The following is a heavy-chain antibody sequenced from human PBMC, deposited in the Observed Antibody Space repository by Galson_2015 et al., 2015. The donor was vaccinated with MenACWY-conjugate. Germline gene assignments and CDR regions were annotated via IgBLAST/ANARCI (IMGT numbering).Heavy chain of an antibody. V-gene: IGHV3-11*06. CDR2: ISSSSSYT. Sequence: SLRLSCAASGFTFSDYYMSWLRQAPGKGLEWVSYISSSSSYTNYADSVKGRFTISRDNAKNSLYLQMNSLRAEDTAVYYCARRISAPYYFDYWGQGTLVTVSS. CDR3: ARRISAPYYFDY. CDR1: GFTFSDYY. J-gene: IGHJ4*02.